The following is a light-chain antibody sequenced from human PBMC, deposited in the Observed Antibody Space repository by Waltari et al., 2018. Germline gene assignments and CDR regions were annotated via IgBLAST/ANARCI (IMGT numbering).Light chain of an antibody. CDR2: GAS. Sequence: EIVLTQSPGTLSLSPGERATLSCRASQSVSSSYLAWYQQKPGQAPRHLIYGASSRATGIPDRLSGSGSGTDFTLTISRLEPEDFAVYYCQQYGSSRSTFGQGTRLEIK. CDR3: QQYGSSRST. V-gene: IGKV3-20*01. CDR1: QSVSSSY. J-gene: IGKJ5*01.